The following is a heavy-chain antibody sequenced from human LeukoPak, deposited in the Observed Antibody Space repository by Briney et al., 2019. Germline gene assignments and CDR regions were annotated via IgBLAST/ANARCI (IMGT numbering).Heavy chain of an antibody. CDR2: ISAYNGNT. D-gene: IGHD3-10*01. CDR1: GYTFTSYG. V-gene: IGHV1-18*04. Sequence: ASVKVSCKASGYTFTSYGISWVRQAPGQGLEWMGWISAYNGNTNYAQKLQGRVTMTTDTSTSTAYMELRSLRSDDTAVYYCARGTVVRGVMLWFDPWGQGTLVTVSS. CDR3: ARGTVVRGVMLWFDP. J-gene: IGHJ5*02.